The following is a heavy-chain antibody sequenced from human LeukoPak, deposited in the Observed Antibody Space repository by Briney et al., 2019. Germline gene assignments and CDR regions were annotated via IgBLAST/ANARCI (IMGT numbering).Heavy chain of an antibody. Sequence: PGGSLRLSCAASGFIFSNAWMSWVRQAPGKGLEWVGRIKSKTDGGTTDYAAPVKGRFTISRDDTKNTLYLQMNSLKTEDTAVYYCATDIVVVPAAHDYWGQGTLVTVPS. CDR3: ATDIVVVPAAHDY. D-gene: IGHD2-2*01. CDR1: GFIFSNAW. CDR2: IKSKTDGGTT. V-gene: IGHV3-15*01. J-gene: IGHJ4*02.